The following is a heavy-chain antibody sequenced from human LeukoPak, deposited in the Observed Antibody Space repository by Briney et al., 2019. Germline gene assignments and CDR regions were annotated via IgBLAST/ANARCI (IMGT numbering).Heavy chain of an antibody. J-gene: IGHJ4*02. V-gene: IGHV3-30*18. CDR1: EFIFSAYG. CDR3: AKDGALGYCSGGSCHFDY. Sequence: GGSLRLSCAASEFIFSAYGIHWVRQAPGKGLEWVATISYDGSNKYYGDSVKGRFTISRDNSKNTLYLQMNSLRAEDTAVYYCAKDGALGYCSGGSCHFDYWGQGTLVTFSS. D-gene: IGHD2-15*01. CDR2: ISYDGSNK.